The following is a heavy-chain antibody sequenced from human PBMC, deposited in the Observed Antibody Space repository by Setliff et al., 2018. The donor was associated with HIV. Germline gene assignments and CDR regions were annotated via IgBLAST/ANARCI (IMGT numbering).Heavy chain of an antibody. J-gene: IGHJ6*03. CDR2: IYYSGTT. V-gene: IGHV4-39*01. D-gene: IGHD3-10*01. CDR3: VRTGSSTSWGIYYYYYMDI. CDR1: GGSVSSSDYY. Sequence: SETLSLTCTVSGGSVSSSDYYWGWVRQSPKKGLEWIGSIYYSGTTYYNPTLKSRVSISIDTPKNQFSLKLTSMTAADTAVYYCVRTGSSTSWGIYYYYYMDIWGKGSTVTVSS.